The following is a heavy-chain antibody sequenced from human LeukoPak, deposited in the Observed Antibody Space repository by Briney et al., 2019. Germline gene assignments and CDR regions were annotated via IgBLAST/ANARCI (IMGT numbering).Heavy chain of an antibody. V-gene: IGHV3-30*02. J-gene: IGHJ4*02. CDR3: AKGLNYALPYYFDY. Sequence: EAGGSLRLSCAASGFTFSSYGMHWVRQAPGKGLEWVAFIRYDGSNKYYADSVKGRFTISRDNSKNTLYLQMNSLRADDTAVYYCAKGLNYALPYYFDYWGQGTLVTVSS. CDR2: IRYDGSNK. CDR1: GFTFSSYG. D-gene: IGHD3-16*01.